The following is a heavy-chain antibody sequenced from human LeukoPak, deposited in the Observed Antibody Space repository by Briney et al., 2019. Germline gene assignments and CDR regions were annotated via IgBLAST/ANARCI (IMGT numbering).Heavy chain of an antibody. J-gene: IGHJ4*02. Sequence: PSETLSLTCTVSGGSISSYYWSWIRQPPGKGLEWIGYIYYSGSTNYNPSLKSRVTISVDTSKNQFSLKLSSVTAADTAVYYCARVDFWSGYGYWGQGTLVTVSS. V-gene: IGHV4-59*01. D-gene: IGHD3-3*01. CDR1: GGSISSYY. CDR2: IYYSGST. CDR3: ARVDFWSGYGY.